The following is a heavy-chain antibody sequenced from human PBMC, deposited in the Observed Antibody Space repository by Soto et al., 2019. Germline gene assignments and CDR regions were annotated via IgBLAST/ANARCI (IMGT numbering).Heavy chain of an antibody. CDR1: GYTFTSYD. CDR3: ARASLEDIVVVVAATYAFDI. V-gene: IGHV1-8*01. D-gene: IGHD2-15*01. CDR2: MNPNSGNT. Sequence: GASVKVSCKASGYTFTSYDINWVRQATGQGLEWMGWMNPNSGNTGYAQKFQGRVTMTRNTSIGTAYMELSSLRSEDTAVYYCARASLEDIVVVVAATYAFDIWGQGTMVTVSS. J-gene: IGHJ3*02.